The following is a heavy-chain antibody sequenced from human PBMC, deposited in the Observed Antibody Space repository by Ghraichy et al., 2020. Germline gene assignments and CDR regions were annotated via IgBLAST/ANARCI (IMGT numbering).Heavy chain of an antibody. V-gene: IGHV3-48*02. Sequence: GGSLRLSCAASGFTFSSYSMNWVRQAPGKGLEWVSYISSSSSTTYYADSVKGRFTISRDNAKNSLYLQMNSLRDEDTAVYYCARDILVTDTTGFQHWGQGALVTVSS. D-gene: IGHD2-21*02. J-gene: IGHJ1*01. CDR2: ISSSSSTT. CDR1: GFTFSSYS. CDR3: ARDILVTDTTGFQH.